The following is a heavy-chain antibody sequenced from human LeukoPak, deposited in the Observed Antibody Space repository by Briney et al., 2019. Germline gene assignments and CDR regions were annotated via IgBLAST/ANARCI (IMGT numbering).Heavy chain of an antibody. CDR3: ANDATPFNSIWDYLDS. Sequence: PGGSLRLSCCASGFTFRNYAINWVRQAPGKGLEWVACIGGGDDIHYADSVKGRFTGFRDDSKNPVYLQMSSLRIEDTALYYCANDATPFNSIWDYLDSWGQGALVTVSA. D-gene: IGHD7-27*01. CDR2: IGGGDDI. V-gene: IGHV3-23*01. J-gene: IGHJ4*02. CDR1: GFTFRNYA.